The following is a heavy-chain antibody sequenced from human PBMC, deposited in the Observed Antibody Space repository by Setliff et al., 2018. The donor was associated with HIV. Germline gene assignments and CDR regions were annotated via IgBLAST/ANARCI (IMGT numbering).Heavy chain of an antibody. CDR3: ASSYSGYDWEIDY. CDR1: GFTLSSYA. D-gene: IGHD5-12*01. CDR2: ISSDGSNK. Sequence: GGSLRLSCEASGFTLSSYAMHWVRQAPGKGLEWVAVISSDGSNKYYADSVKGRFTLSRDNSKNTLYLHMNSLRVGDTAFYYCASSYSGYDWEIDYWGQGTLVTVSS. V-gene: IGHV3-30*04. J-gene: IGHJ4*02.